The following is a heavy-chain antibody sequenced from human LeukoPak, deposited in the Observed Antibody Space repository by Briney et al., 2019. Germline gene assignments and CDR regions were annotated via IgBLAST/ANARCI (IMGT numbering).Heavy chain of an antibody. D-gene: IGHD5-12*01. Sequence: GGSLRLSCAAPEFTFSTYTMNWVRQAPGKGLEWVSFISSSSSYMYYADSVKGRFTISRDNTKKSLYLQMNSLRAEDTAVYYCARDFSGYDYNFDYWGQGTLVTVSS. CDR1: EFTFSTYT. V-gene: IGHV3-21*01. J-gene: IGHJ4*02. CDR2: ISSSSSYM. CDR3: ARDFSGYDYNFDY.